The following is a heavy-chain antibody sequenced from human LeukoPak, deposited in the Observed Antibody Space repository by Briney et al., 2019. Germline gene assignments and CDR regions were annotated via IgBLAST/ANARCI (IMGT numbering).Heavy chain of an antibody. Sequence: NSSETLSLTCTVSGGSISSHYWSWIRQPPGKRLEYIGFVYNDGNTNYNPSLKSRVTISIDTSRNQFSLRLYSVTAEDTAMYYCARESQEGGRTTFDYWGQGTLVTVSS. CDR3: ARESQEGGRTTFDY. D-gene: IGHD1-1*01. J-gene: IGHJ4*02. CDR2: VYNDGNT. CDR1: GGSISSHY. V-gene: IGHV4-59*11.